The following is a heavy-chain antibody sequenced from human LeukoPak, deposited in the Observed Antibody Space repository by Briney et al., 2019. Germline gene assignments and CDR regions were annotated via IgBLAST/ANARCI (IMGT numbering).Heavy chain of an antibody. V-gene: IGHV1-46*01. CDR3: ARERGSFVFDY. D-gene: IGHD1-26*01. CDR2: INPSGGIT. J-gene: IGHJ4*02. CDR1: GYAFTSYY. Sequence: GAPVKVSCKASGYAFTSYYMHWVRQAPGQGLEWMGIINPSGGITSYALKFQGRVTVTRDTSTRTVYMELSSLRSEDTAVYYCARERGSFVFDYWGQGTLVTVSS.